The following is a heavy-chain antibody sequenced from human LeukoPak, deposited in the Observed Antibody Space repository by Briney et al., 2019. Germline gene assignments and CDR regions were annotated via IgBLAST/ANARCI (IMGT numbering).Heavy chain of an antibody. D-gene: IGHD6-19*01. Sequence: PSETLSLTCTVSGYSISSGYYWGWIRQPPGKGLEWIGSIYHSGSTYYNPSLKSRVTISVDTSKNQFSLKLSSVTAADTAVYYCARENIGGWYVDFDYWGQGTLVTVSS. CDR2: IYHSGST. V-gene: IGHV4-38-2*02. J-gene: IGHJ4*02. CDR3: ARENIGGWYVDFDY. CDR1: GYSISSGYY.